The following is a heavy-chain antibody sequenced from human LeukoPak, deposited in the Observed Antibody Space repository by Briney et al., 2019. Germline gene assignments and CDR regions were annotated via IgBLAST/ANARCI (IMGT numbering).Heavy chain of an antibody. CDR2: ISGSGGAS. D-gene: IGHD1-20*01. CDR3: AKVKWKLIGYFDY. Sequence: GGSLRLSCAASGFTFSSYWMSWVRQAPGRGLEWVSGISGSGGASYYADSVKGRFTNSRDDSKNTLFLQMNSLRAEDTAVYFCAKVKWKLIGYFDYWGQGTLVTVSS. V-gene: IGHV3-23*01. J-gene: IGHJ4*02. CDR1: GFTFSSYW.